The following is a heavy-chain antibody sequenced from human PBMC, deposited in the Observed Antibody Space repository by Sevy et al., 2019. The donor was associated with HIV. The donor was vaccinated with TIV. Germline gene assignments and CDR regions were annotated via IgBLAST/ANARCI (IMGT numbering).Heavy chain of an antibody. D-gene: IGHD3-10*01. J-gene: IGHJ4*02. V-gene: IGHV1-2*02. Sequence: ASVKVSCKASGYTFTGYYMHWVRQAPGQWLEWMGWINPNSGGTNYAQKFQGRVTMTRDTSISTAYMELSRLRSDDTAVYYCARDDGSGSYGFDYWGQGTLVTVSS. CDR2: INPNSGGT. CDR3: ARDDGSGSYGFDY. CDR1: GYTFTGYY.